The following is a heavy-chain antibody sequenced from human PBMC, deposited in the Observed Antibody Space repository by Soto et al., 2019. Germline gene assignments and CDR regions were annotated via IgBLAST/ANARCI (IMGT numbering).Heavy chain of an antibody. D-gene: IGHD5-12*01. CDR3: ARLGIVATIGRYYYYGMDV. CDR2: INHSGST. CDR1: GGSFSGYY. V-gene: IGHV4-34*01. Sequence: PSETLSLTCAVYGGSFSGYYWSWIRQPPGKGLEWIGEINHSGSTNYNPSLKSRVTISVDTSKNQFSLKLSSVTAADTAVYYCARLGIVATIGRYYYYGMDVWGQGTTVTVSS. J-gene: IGHJ6*02.